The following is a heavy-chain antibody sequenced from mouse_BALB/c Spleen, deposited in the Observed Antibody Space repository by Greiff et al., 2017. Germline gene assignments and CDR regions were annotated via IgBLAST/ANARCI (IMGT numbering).Heavy chain of an antibody. D-gene: IGHD2-4*01. CDR1: GFTFSSYA. CDR3: ARGGAIYYDYDDAY. J-gene: IGHJ3*01. Sequence: EVKLMESGGGLVKPGGSLKLSCAASGFTFSSYAMSWVRQTPEKRLEWVASISSGGSTYYPDSVKGRFTISRDNARNILYLQMSSLRSEDTAMYYCARGGAIYYDYDDAYWGQGTLVTVSA. V-gene: IGHV5-6-5*01. CDR2: ISSGGST.